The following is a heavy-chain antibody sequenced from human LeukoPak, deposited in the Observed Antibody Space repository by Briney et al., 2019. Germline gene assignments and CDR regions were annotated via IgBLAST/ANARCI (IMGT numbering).Heavy chain of an antibody. Sequence: GESLKISCKGSGHSFTKFWIGWVRQMPGKGLEWMGIIYPGDSDTRYSPSFQGQVTLLVDTSISTAYLQWSSLRASDTAMYYCARFDNYYDSSGYYPFDYWGQGTLVTVSS. CDR3: ARFDNYYDSSGYYPFDY. CDR1: GHSFTKFW. D-gene: IGHD3-22*01. CDR2: IYPGDSDT. J-gene: IGHJ4*02. V-gene: IGHV5-51*01.